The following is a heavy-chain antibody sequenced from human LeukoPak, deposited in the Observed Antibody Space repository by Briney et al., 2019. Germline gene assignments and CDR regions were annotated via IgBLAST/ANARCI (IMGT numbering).Heavy chain of an antibody. CDR3: ARIRVKVTTGYYYMDV. CDR2: ISSSSSTI. D-gene: IGHD4-11*01. Sequence: GGSLRLSCAASGFTFSSYSMNWVRQAPGKGLEWVSYISSSSSTIYYADSVKGRFTISRDNAKNSLYLQMNSLRAEDTAVYYCARIRVKVTTGYYYMDVWGKGTTVTVSS. CDR1: GFTFSSYS. J-gene: IGHJ6*03. V-gene: IGHV3-48*01.